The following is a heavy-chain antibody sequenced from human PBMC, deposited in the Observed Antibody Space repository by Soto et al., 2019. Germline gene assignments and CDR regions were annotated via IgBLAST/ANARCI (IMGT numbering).Heavy chain of an antibody. CDR1: GFTFSSYS. V-gene: IGHV3-21*01. D-gene: IGHD3-22*01. CDR2: ISSSSSYI. J-gene: IGHJ3*02. CDR3: ARDRSPLYYYDSSGYYPDAFDI. Sequence: GGSLRLSCAASGFTFSSYSMNWVRQAPGKGLEWVSSISSSSSYIYYADSVKGRFTISRDNAKNSLYLQMNSLRAEDTAVYYCARDRSPLYYYDSSGYYPDAFDIWGQGTMVTVSS.